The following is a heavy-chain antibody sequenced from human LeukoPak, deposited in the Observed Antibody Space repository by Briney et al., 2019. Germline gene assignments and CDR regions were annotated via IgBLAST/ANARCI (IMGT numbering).Heavy chain of an antibody. CDR2: IYYTGST. CDR1: GVSISSSNSY. V-gene: IGHV4-39*01. J-gene: IGHJ6*03. Sequence: SETLSLTCTVSGVSISSSNSYWGWIRQPPGKGLEWIGSIYYTGSTYYNPSLKSRVTISVDTSKNQFSLKLSSVTAADTAVYYCARLHYGGNYGYYYYYMDVWGKGTTVTISS. D-gene: IGHD4-23*01. CDR3: ARLHYGGNYGYYYYYMDV.